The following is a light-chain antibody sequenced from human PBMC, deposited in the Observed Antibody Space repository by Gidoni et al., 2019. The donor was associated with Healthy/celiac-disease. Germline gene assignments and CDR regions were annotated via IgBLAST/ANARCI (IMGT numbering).Light chain of an antibody. V-gene: IGKV3-11*01. Sequence: EIVLTQSPANLSLSPGERATLSCRASQSVSSYLAWYQQKPGQAPRLLIYDASNRATGIPARFSGSGSGTDFTLTISSLEPEDFAVYYCQQRSNWPPMYTFXQXTKLEIK. CDR2: DAS. CDR3: QQRSNWPPMYT. CDR1: QSVSSY. J-gene: IGKJ2*01.